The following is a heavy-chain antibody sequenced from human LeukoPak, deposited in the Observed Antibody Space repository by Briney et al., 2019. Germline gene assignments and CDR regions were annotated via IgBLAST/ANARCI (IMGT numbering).Heavy chain of an antibody. Sequence: GGSLRLSCAASGFTFSSYGMHWVRQAPGKGLDWVAVMSYDGSNKYYADSVKGRFTISRDNSKNTLFLQMNSLRAEDTAVYYCAKGSNRGVATIDYWGQGTLSPSPQ. CDR3: AKGSNRGVATIDY. CDR1: GFTFSSYG. D-gene: IGHD5-12*01. CDR2: MSYDGSNK. J-gene: IGHJ4*02. V-gene: IGHV3-30*18.